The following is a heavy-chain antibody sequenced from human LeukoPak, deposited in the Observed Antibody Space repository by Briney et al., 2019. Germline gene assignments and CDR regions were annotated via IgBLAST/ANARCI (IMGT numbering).Heavy chain of an antibody. D-gene: IGHD3-16*01. Sequence: PGGSLRLSCAASGFTFSGFWMHWVRQAPGKGLVWVSCISFDGSDATYADSVKGRFTISRDNAKNTLHLQMNSLRAEDTAMYYCARHIPRGNNYFDYWGQGTLVTVSS. CDR3: ARHIPRGNNYFDY. CDR2: ISFDGSDA. V-gene: IGHV3-74*01. J-gene: IGHJ4*02. CDR1: GFTFSGFW.